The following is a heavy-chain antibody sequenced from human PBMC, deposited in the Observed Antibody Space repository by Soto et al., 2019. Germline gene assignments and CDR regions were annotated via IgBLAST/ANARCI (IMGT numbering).Heavy chain of an antibody. D-gene: IGHD5-12*01. CDR3: ARDKRTPEWVAFDY. CDR1: GGSISSGGYY. J-gene: IGHJ4*02. V-gene: IGHV4-31*03. CDR2: IYYSGST. Sequence: QVQLQESGPGLVKPSQTLSLTCTVSGGSISSGGYYWSWIRQHPGKVLEWIGYIYYSGSTYYNPSLKSRVTISVDTSKNQFSLKLSSVTAADTAVYYCARDKRTPEWVAFDYWGQGTLVTVSS.